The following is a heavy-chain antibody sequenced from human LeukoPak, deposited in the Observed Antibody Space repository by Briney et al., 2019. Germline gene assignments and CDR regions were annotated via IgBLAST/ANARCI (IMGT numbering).Heavy chain of an antibody. CDR2: IIPILGIA. J-gene: IGHJ4*02. CDR1: GGTFSSYA. Sequence: SVKVSCKASGGTFSSYAISWVRRAPGQGLEWMGRIIPILGIANYAQKFQGRVTITADKSTSTAYMELSSLRSEDTAVYYCARSSMATITPPDYWGQGTLVTVSS. V-gene: IGHV1-69*04. D-gene: IGHD5-24*01. CDR3: ARSSMATITPPDY.